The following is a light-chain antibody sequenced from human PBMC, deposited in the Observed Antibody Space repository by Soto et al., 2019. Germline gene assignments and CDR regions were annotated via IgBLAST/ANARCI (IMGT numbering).Light chain of an antibody. Sequence: EIVLTQSPGTLSLSPGERATLSCRASQSVSSSYLAWYQQKPGQAPRLLIYGASSRATGIPDRFSGSGSGTDFTLTISRLEPEDFAVYYCQQSYSVPLTFGPGTKVDVK. CDR2: GAS. J-gene: IGKJ3*01. CDR1: QSVSSSY. CDR3: QQSYSVPLT. V-gene: IGKV3-20*01.